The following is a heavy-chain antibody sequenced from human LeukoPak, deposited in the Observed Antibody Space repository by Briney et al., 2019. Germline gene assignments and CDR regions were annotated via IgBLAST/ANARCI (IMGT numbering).Heavy chain of an antibody. Sequence: PSETLSLTCTVSGYSISSGSYWGWIRQPPGKGLEWIGTIYHSGTTYYNPSLKSRVTISVDTSKNQFSLKLSSVTAADTAVYYCARDLDNWNDGDAFDIWGQGTMVTVSS. V-gene: IGHV4-38-2*02. CDR1: GYSISSGSY. CDR2: IYHSGTT. J-gene: IGHJ3*02. CDR3: ARDLDNWNDGDAFDI. D-gene: IGHD1-20*01.